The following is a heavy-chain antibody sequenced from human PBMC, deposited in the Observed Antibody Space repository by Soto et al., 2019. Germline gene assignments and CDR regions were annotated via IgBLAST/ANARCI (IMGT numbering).Heavy chain of an antibody. Sequence: ASVKVSCKASGYTFTNSYIHWLRQAPGQQGLEWMGIINPSGASTNYAQMFQGRVTMARDTSTSTVYMELSSLRSEDTAVYYCVGDSSGYHFFDYWGQGTLVTVSS. V-gene: IGHV1-46*01. CDR1: GYTFTNSY. CDR3: VGDSSGYHFFDY. J-gene: IGHJ4*02. D-gene: IGHD3-22*01. CDR2: INPSGAST.